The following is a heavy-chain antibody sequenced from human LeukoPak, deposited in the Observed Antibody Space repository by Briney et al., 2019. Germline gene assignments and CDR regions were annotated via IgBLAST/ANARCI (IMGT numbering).Heavy chain of an antibody. CDR2: IYYSGST. J-gene: IGHJ4*02. CDR3: ASWVYGSGSYYRFDH. Sequence: SETLSLTCTVSGGSISSSSYYWGWIRQPPGKGLEWIGSIYYSGSTYYNPSLKSRVTISVDTSKNQFSLKLSSVTAADTAVYYCASWVYGSGSYYRFDHWGQGTLVTVSS. D-gene: IGHD3-10*01. CDR1: GGSISSSSYY. V-gene: IGHV4-39*07.